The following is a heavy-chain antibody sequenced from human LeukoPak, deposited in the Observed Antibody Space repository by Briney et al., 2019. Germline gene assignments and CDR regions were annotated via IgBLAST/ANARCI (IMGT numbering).Heavy chain of an antibody. CDR1: GYTLTSYY. CDR2: ISTYNGKA. D-gene: IGHD5-12*01. J-gene: IGHJ4*02. CDR3: ARGYEGYPEYYFDY. Sequence: ASVKVSCKASGYTLTSYYMHWVRQAPGQGLEWMGWISTYNGKANYVEKLQGRVTMTTDTSTSTAYMEMRSLRSDDTAVYYCARGYEGYPEYYFDYWGQGTLVTVSS. V-gene: IGHV1-18*04.